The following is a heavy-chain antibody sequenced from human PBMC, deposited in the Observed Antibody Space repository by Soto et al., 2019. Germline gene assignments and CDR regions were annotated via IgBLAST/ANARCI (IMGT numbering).Heavy chain of an antibody. CDR2: INHSGST. Sequence: SETLSLTCAVYGGSFSGYYWSWIRQPPGKGLEWIGEINHSGSTNYNPSLKSRVTISVDTSKNQFSLKLSSVTAADTAVYYCARVGLYSSGWHNLFAPWGQGTLVIVSS. J-gene: IGHJ5*02. D-gene: IGHD6-19*01. CDR1: GGSFSGYY. V-gene: IGHV4-34*01. CDR3: ARVGLYSSGWHNLFAP.